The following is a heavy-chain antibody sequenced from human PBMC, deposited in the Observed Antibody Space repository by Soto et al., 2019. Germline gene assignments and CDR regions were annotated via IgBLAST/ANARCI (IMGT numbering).Heavy chain of an antibody. V-gene: IGHV3-30*18. CDR2: ISYDGINK. Sequence: GGSLRLSCAASGFTFSSYGMHWVRQAPGKGLEWVGVISYDGINKYYADSVKGRFTISRDNSKNTLYLQMNSLRAEDTAVYYCAKDLRWIQFEGYFDYWGQGTLVTVSS. CDR1: GFTFSSYG. CDR3: AKDLRWIQFEGYFDY. D-gene: IGHD5-18*01. J-gene: IGHJ4*02.